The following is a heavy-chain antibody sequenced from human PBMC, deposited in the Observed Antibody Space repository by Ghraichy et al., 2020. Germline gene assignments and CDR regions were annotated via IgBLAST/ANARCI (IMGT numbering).Heavy chain of an antibody. CDR3: AKDYAASFFFGH. J-gene: IGHJ5*02. Sequence: GGSLRLSCAASGFTFSSYAMSWVRQAPGKGLEWVSGISGSGSSTYYADSVKGRFTISRDNSKNTLYLQMNSLRAEDTAVYYCAKDYAASFFFGHWGQGTLVTVSS. D-gene: IGHD3-3*01. CDR1: GFTFSSYA. V-gene: IGHV3-23*01. CDR2: ISGSGSST.